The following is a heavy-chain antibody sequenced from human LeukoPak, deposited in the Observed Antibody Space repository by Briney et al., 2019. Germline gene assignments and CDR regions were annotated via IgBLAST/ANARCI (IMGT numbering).Heavy chain of an antibody. CDR1: GFTLSSYW. CDR3: ARDKIVGATHFDY. V-gene: IGHV3-7*01. Sequence: PGGSLRLSCAASGFTLSSYWMSWVRQAPGKGLEWVANIKQDGSEKYYVDSVKGRFTISRDNAKNSLYLQMNSLRAEDTALYYCARDKIVGATHFDYWGQGTLVTVSS. J-gene: IGHJ4*02. CDR2: IKQDGSEK. D-gene: IGHD1-26*01.